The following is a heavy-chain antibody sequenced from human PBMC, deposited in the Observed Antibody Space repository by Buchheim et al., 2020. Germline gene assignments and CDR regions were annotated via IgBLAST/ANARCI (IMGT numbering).Heavy chain of an antibody. D-gene: IGHD3-22*01. J-gene: IGHJ4*02. CDR2: ISYDGSNK. CDR3: AKLPEYYYDSSGYYSEDY. V-gene: IGHV3-30*18. Sequence: QVQLVESGGGVVQPGRSLRLSCAASGFTFSSYGMHWVRQAPGKGLEWVAVISYDGSNKYYADSVKGRFTISRDNSKNTLYLQMNSLRAEDTAVYYCAKLPEYYYDSSGYYSEDYWGQGTL. CDR1: GFTFSSYG.